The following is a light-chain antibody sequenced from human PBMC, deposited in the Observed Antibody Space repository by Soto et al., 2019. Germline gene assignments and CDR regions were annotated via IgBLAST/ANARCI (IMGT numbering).Light chain of an antibody. J-gene: IGKJ3*01. Sequence: DIQMTQSPSSLSASVGDRVTITCRASQSISSYLNWYQQKPGKAPKLLIDAASSLQSGVPSRFSSSGSGTYFTLTISSLQPEDFATYYCQQSYTTPRTFGPGTKVDIK. CDR2: AAS. CDR3: QQSYTTPRT. V-gene: IGKV1-39*01. CDR1: QSISSY.